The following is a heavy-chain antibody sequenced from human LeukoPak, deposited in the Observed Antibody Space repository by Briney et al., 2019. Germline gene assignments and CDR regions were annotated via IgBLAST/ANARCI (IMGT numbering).Heavy chain of an antibody. Sequence: GGSLRLSCAASGFTFSSYAMSWVRQAPGKGLEWVSAVTGSGVTTHYADSVKGRFTISRDNSKNTLYVQMNSLRTEDTAVYYCAKDRPFYYDSGPYYSNFDYWGQGTLVTVSS. CDR3: AKDRPFYYDSGPYYSNFDY. CDR2: VTGSGVTT. J-gene: IGHJ4*02. V-gene: IGHV3-23*01. D-gene: IGHD3-22*01. CDR1: GFTFSSYA.